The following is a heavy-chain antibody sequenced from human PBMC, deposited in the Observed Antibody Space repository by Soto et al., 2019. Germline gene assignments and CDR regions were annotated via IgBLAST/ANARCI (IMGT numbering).Heavy chain of an antibody. CDR1: GGSSADYW. D-gene: IGHD6-6*01. Sequence: PWRGAGGSSADYWIPPVRKTHGKGLERMGRIDPSDSYTNYSPSFQGHVTISADKSISTAYLQWSSLKASDTAMYYCARLEKYTSSSYYYHSMVAWCHGTP. CDR2: IDPSDSYT. V-gene: IGHV5-10-1*01. J-gene: IGHJ6*02. CDR3: ARLEKYTSSSYYYHSMVA.